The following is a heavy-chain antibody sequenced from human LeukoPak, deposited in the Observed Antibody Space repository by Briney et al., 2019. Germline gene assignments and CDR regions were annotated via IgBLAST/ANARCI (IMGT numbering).Heavy chain of an antibody. Sequence: KPSETLSLACTVSGGSISSYYWSWIRQPPGKGLEWIGYIYYSGSTNYNPSLKSRVTISVDTSKNQFALKLSSVCAADTAVYYCARDFYDGSSWYLDYWGQGTLVTVSS. CDR1: GGSISSYY. V-gene: IGHV4-59*01. D-gene: IGHD6-13*01. CDR2: IYYSGST. J-gene: IGHJ4*02. CDR3: ARDFYDGSSWYLDY.